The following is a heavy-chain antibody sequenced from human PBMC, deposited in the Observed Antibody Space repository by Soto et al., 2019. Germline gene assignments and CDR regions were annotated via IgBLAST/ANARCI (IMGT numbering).Heavy chain of an antibody. CDR3: ARHQGYCSSTSCQYYYYGMDV. J-gene: IGHJ6*02. Sequence: GESLKISCKGSGYSFTSYWIGWVRQMPGKGLEWMGIIYPGDSDTRYSPSFQGQVTISADKSISTAYLQWSSLKASDTAMYYCARHQGYCSSTSCQYYYYGMDVWGQGTTVTVSS. V-gene: IGHV5-51*01. CDR2: IYPGDSDT. CDR1: GYSFTSYW. D-gene: IGHD2-2*01.